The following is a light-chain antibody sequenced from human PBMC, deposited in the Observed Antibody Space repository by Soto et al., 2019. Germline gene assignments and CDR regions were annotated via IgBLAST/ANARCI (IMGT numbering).Light chain of an antibody. CDR1: SSDIGAGFD. CDR2: GNT. Sequence: QSVLTQPPSVSGAPGQRVTISCTGSSSDIGAGFDVRWYQHLPGTAPKLLIYGNTNRPSGVPGRFSGSKSGTSASLVITGLQAEDEADYYCQSYENSRTGFYVFGTGTKLTVL. CDR3: QSYENSRTGFYV. V-gene: IGLV1-40*01. J-gene: IGLJ1*01.